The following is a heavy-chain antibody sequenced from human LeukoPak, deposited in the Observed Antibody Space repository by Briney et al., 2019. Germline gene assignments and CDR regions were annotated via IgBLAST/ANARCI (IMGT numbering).Heavy chain of an antibody. CDR3: ANGPYSSSWYRRNTFDY. V-gene: IGHV3-30*04. CDR1: GFTFANYV. J-gene: IGHJ4*02. Sequence: GGSLRLSCAASGFTFANYVTHWVRQAPGKGLEWVAVTSPDEGLKFDGDSVKGRFTISRDNSKNTLYLQRNSLRAEDTAVYYCANGPYSSSWYRRNTFDYWGQGTLVTVSS. CDR2: TSPDEGLK. D-gene: IGHD6-13*01.